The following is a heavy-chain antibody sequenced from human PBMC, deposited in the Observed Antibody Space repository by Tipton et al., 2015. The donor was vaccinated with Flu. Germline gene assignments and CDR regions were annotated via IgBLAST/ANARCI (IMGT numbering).Heavy chain of an antibody. CDR3: ARGKKLAYHTDSATVNWFDP. D-gene: IGHD2-21*01. J-gene: IGHJ5*02. CDR2: IFPGDSDT. CDR1: EDTFTYYW. Sequence: VQLVQSGAEVKRPGESLRISCKGSEDTFTYYWIGWARQTPEKGLQWMGIIFPGDSDTRYTPSFQGQVTISADKSASTSYLQWSSLKPSDTAMYYCARGKKLAYHTDSATVNWFDPWGQGTLVTVSS. V-gene: IGHV5-51*03.